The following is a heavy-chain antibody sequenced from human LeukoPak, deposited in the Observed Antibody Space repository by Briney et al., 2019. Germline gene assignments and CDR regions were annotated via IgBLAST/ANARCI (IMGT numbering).Heavy chain of an antibody. D-gene: IGHD6-19*01. Sequence: GESLKISCKGSGYSFTSYWIGWVRQMPGKGLEWMGIIYPGDSDTRYSPSFQGQVTISAVKSISTAYLQWSSLKASDTAMYYCARGAGYSSGWYFPTVDWFDPWGQGTLVTVSS. V-gene: IGHV5-51*01. CDR1: GYSFTSYW. CDR2: IYPGDSDT. J-gene: IGHJ5*02. CDR3: ARGAGYSSGWYFPTVDWFDP.